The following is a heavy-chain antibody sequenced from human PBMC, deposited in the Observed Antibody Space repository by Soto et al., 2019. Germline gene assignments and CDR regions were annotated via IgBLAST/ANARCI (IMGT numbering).Heavy chain of an antibody. Sequence: ASVKVSCKASGYTFTSYDINWVRQATGQGLEWMGWMNPNSGNTGYAQKFQGRVTMTRNTSISTAYMELSSLRSEDTAVYYCARVSITFGGVIAKDWGQGTLVTVSS. CDR3: ARVSITFGGVIAKD. J-gene: IGHJ4*02. CDR1: GYTFTSYD. CDR2: MNPNSGNT. V-gene: IGHV1-8*01. D-gene: IGHD3-16*02.